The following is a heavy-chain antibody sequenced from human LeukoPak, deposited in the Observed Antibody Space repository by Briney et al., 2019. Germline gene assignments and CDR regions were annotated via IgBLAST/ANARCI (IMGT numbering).Heavy chain of an antibody. Sequence: PGGSLRLSCAASGFTFSSYAMSWVRQAPGKGLEWVSATSGSGDRTNYADSVKGRFTASRDNSKNTLFLQMNSLRAEDTAVYYCAREGPGRYFDYWGQGTLVTVSS. CDR1: GFTFSSYA. D-gene: IGHD1-26*01. J-gene: IGHJ4*02. CDR2: TSGSGDRT. CDR3: AREGPGRYFDY. V-gene: IGHV3-23*01.